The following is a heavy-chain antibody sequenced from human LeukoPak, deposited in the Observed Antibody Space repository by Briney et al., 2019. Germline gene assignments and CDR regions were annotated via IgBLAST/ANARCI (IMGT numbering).Heavy chain of an antibody. Sequence: PGGSLRLSCAASGFTFSSYGMHWVRQAPGKGLEGVAFIRYDGSNKYYADSVKGRFTISRGNSKNTLYLQMNSLRAEDTAVYYCAKDFEQQLGEDYWGQGTLVTVSS. CDR1: GFTFSSYG. CDR3: AKDFEQQLGEDY. D-gene: IGHD6-13*01. V-gene: IGHV3-30*02. CDR2: IRYDGSNK. J-gene: IGHJ4*02.